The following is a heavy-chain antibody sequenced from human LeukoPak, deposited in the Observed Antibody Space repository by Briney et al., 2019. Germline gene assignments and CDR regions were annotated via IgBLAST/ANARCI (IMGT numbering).Heavy chain of an antibody. CDR3: ARENFGSGTDY. CDR1: GYTFTGYH. V-gene: IGHV1-2*02. CDR2: INPNTGAT. D-gene: IGHD3-10*01. Sequence: ASVKVSCKASGYTFTGYHIHWVRQAPGQGLEWMGWINPNTGATSYSQKFQGRVAMTRDTSSSTAYMEVSRLTSDDTAVYYCARENFGSGTDYWGQGTLVTVSS. J-gene: IGHJ4*02.